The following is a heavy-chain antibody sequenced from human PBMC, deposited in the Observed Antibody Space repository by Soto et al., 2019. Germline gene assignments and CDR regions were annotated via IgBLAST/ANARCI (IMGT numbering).Heavy chain of an antibody. V-gene: IGHV1-3*05. J-gene: IGHJ6*02. D-gene: IGHD6-13*01. CDR1: GYTLTSYA. Sequence: QVQLVQSGAEEKKAGASVKVSCKASGYTLTSYAMHWVRQAPGQRLEWMGWINAGNGNTKYSQKFQGRVTITRDTSASTAYMELSSLRSEDTAVYYCARMYSSSWYEAYYGMDVWGQGTTVTVSS. CDR2: INAGNGNT. CDR3: ARMYSSSWYEAYYGMDV.